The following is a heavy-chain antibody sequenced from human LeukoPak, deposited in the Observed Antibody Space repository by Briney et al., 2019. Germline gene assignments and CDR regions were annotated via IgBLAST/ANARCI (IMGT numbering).Heavy chain of an antibody. CDR2: INAGSGNT. V-gene: IGHV1-3*01. CDR1: GYTFTSYA. Sequence: GASVKVSCKASGYTFTSYAVHWVRQAPGQRLEWMGWINAGSGNTKYSQKFQGRVTITRDTSASTAYMELSSLSSEDTAVYYCARDQEAFDYWGQGTLVTVSS. CDR3: ARDQEAFDY. J-gene: IGHJ4*02.